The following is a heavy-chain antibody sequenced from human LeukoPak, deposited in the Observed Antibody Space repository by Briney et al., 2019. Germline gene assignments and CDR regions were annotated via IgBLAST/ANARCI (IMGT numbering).Heavy chain of an antibody. D-gene: IGHD6-19*01. CDR1: GFTFRSHT. CDR3: ARDYSSGWFGKGAY. Sequence: GGSLRLSCSGPGFTFRSHTMAWVRQAPGKGLEWVSSIDGDGTLKYYADSLKGRFTISRDNANNSVYLQMNSLTADDSGLYFCARDYSSGWFGKGAYWGQGTRVLVSS. J-gene: IGHJ4*02. V-gene: IGHV3-21*06. CDR2: IDGDGTLK.